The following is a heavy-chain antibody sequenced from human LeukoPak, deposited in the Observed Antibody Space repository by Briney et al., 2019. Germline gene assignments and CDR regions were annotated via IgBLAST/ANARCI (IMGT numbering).Heavy chain of an antibody. CDR1: GFTFSSYA. D-gene: IGHD6-13*01. CDR2: ISSNGGSI. Sequence: PGGSLRLSCSASGFTFSSYAMHWVRQAPGKGLEYVSAISSNGGSIYYADSVKGRFTISRDNSKNTLYLQMSSLRAEDTAVYYCVKEDVADSSSWFFDYWGQGTLVTVSS. J-gene: IGHJ4*02. V-gene: IGHV3-64D*09. CDR3: VKEDVADSSSWFFDY.